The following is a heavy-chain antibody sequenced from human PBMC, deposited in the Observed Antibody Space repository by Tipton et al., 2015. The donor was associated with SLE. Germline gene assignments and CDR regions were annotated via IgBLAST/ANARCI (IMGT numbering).Heavy chain of an antibody. J-gene: IGHJ4*02. Sequence: SLRLSCEASGFTFNSYGMNWVRQAPGKGLEGVSFISSSSSYIYYADSVKGRFTISRDNAKNSLYLQMNSLRAEDTAVYYCARDLTTVTSEYFDYWGQGALVTVSS. CDR1: GFTFNSYG. CDR2: ISSSSSYI. D-gene: IGHD4-17*01. CDR3: ARDLTTVTSEYFDY. V-gene: IGHV3-21*03.